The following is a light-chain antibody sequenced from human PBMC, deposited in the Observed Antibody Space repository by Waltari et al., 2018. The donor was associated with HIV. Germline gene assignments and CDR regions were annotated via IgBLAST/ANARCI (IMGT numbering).Light chain of an antibody. Sequence: DIRLPQSPSTLSASAGDRVAITCRAGQTVGAFLACYQQKPGKPPKLLIFLASTIEGGVPSRFSGSGSVSDFTLTINGLQWDDLATYCCHQYACFSGTFGLGTKV. CDR1: QTVGAF. CDR3: HQYACFSGT. V-gene: IGKV1-5*03. CDR2: LAS. J-gene: IGKJ1*01.